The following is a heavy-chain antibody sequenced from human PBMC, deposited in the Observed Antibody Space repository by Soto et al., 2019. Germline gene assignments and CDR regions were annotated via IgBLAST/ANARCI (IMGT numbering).Heavy chain of an antibody. CDR2: INHSGST. V-gene: IGHV4-34*01. CDR3: ARAKRGIQLWFYYYYGMDV. D-gene: IGHD5-18*01. CDR1: GGSFSGYY. J-gene: IGHJ6*02. Sequence: KASETLSLTCAVYGGSFSGYYWSWIRQPPGKGLEWIGEINHSGSTNYNPSLKSRVTISVDTSKNQFSLKLSSVTAADTAVYYCARAKRGIQLWFYYYYGMDVWGQGTTVTVS.